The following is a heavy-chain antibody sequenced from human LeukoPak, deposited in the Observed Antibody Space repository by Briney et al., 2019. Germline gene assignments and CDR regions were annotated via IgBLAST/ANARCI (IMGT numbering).Heavy chain of an antibody. CDR3: AREWGADSGGYYEDY. CDR1: GYTFTSYG. V-gene: IGHV1-18*01. CDR2: ISAYNGNT. D-gene: IGHD3-10*01. J-gene: IGHJ4*02. Sequence: GASVKVSYKASGYTFTSYGISWVRQAPGQGLEWMGWISAYNGNTNYAQKLLGRVTMTTDTSTSTAYMELRSLRSDDTAVYYCAREWGADSGGYYEDYWGQGTLVTVSS.